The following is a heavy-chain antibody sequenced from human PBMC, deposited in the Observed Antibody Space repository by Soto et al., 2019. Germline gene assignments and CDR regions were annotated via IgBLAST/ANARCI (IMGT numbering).Heavy chain of an antibody. Sequence: QVQLQESGPGLVKPSETLSLTCTVSGGSVSSGSYYWTWMRQPPGKGLEWIGYINYSGSTSYKPSLEGRVAISVDTSKKQCSLKVSSVIAADTAVYYCARDGHTRGYYYYDYWGQGSLVTVSS. V-gene: IGHV4-61*01. CDR1: GGSVSSGSYY. D-gene: IGHD3-3*01. CDR2: INYSGST. J-gene: IGHJ4*02. CDR3: ARDGHTRGYYYYDY.